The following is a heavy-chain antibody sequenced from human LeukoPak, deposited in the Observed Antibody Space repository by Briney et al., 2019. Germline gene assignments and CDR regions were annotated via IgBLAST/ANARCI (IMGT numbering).Heavy chain of an antibody. J-gene: IGHJ4*02. V-gene: IGHV3-7*01. D-gene: IGHD5-24*01. Sequence: GGSLRLSCAASGFTSSSYWMSWVRQAPGKGLEWVANIKQDGSEKYYVDSVKGRFTISRDNSKNTLYLQMNSLRAEDTAVYYCAKDSWMATTGPFDYWGQGTLVTVSS. CDR1: GFTSSSYW. CDR3: AKDSWMATTGPFDY. CDR2: IKQDGSEK.